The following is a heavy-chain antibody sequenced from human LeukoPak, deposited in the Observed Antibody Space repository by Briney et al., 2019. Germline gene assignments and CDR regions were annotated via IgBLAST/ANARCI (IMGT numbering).Heavy chain of an antibody. J-gene: IGHJ4*02. CDR1: GYTFTDYY. V-gene: IGHV1-2*02. CDR2: INPKSGGT. CDR3: VRDAIAAAGTGG. Sequence: ASVKVSCKASGYTFTDYYMHWVRQAPGQGLEWMGWINPKSGGTNYAQNFQGRVTMTRDTSISTAYMELSGLRSDDRAVYYCVRDAIAAAGTGGWGQGILVTVSS. D-gene: IGHD6-13*01.